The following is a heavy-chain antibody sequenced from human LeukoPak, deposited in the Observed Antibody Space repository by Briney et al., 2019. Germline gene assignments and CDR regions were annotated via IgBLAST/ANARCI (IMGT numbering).Heavy chain of an antibody. Sequence: PSETLSLTCTVSGGSISSGNYYWNWIRQPAGKGLEWIGRIWADGAPTYRPSLKSRVTISVDTSKNQFSLKLSSVTAADTAVYYCAKRGSNTWSDFDYWGQGTLVTVSS. J-gene: IGHJ4*02. V-gene: IGHV4-61*02. CDR2: IWADGAP. CDR3: AKRGSNTWSDFDY. D-gene: IGHD6-13*01. CDR1: GGSISSGNYY.